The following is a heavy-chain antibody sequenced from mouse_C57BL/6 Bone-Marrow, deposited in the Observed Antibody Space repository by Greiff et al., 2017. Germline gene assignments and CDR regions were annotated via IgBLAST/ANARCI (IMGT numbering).Heavy chain of an antibody. Sequence: VMLVESGAELVKPGASVKISCKASGYAFSSYWMNWVKQRPGKGLEWIGQIYPGDGDTNYNGKFKGKATLTADKSSSTAYMQLSSLTSEDSAVYFCARSRYGPFFAYWGQGTLVTVSA. CDR2: IYPGDGDT. CDR1: GYAFSSYW. D-gene: IGHD1-1*01. CDR3: ARSRYGPFFAY. J-gene: IGHJ3*01. V-gene: IGHV1-80*01.